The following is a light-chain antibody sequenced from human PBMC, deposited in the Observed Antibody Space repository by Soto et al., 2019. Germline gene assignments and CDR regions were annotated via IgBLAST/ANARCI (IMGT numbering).Light chain of an antibody. V-gene: IGKV1-5*03. CDR1: ENVNGH. CDR2: EAS. CDR3: QQYNNWPS. J-gene: IGKJ1*01. Sequence: IQMTQSPSSLSASVGDRVTITCRASENVNGHLAWYQQKPGKAPKLLIYEASILESGVPSRFSGSGFGTEFTLTINGLLPEDFVTYYCQQYNNWPSFGQGTKVDIK.